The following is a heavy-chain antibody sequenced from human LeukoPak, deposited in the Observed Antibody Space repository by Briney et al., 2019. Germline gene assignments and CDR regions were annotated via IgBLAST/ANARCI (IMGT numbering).Heavy chain of an antibody. V-gene: IGHV4-4*07. J-gene: IGHJ5*02. CDR1: GGSISSYC. CDR3: ARDAYYYGSGSYPFDP. Sequence: PSETLSLTCTVSGGSISSYCWSWIRQPAGKGLEWIGRIFTSGSTNYNPSLKSRVTMSVDTSKNQFSLRLSSVTAADTAVYYCARDAYYYGSGSYPFDPWGQGTLVTVSS. CDR2: IFTSGST. D-gene: IGHD3-10*01.